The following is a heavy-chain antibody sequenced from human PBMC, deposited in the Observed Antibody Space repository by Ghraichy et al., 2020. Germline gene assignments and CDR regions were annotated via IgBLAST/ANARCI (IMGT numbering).Heavy chain of an antibody. V-gene: IGHV4-4*07. Sequence: SETLSLTCSVSGVSIKSHHWSWVRQSAEKGLEWIGRISSSGDINNNPSFKSRVTVSFVTSNNQFSLRLNSVTATDTGVYYCVRESSNRSWPKFYFDLWGQGGLVAVSS. CDR3: VRESSNRSWPKFYFDL. CDR1: GVSIKSHH. D-gene: IGHD2-8*01. J-gene: IGHJ4*01. CDR2: ISSSGDI.